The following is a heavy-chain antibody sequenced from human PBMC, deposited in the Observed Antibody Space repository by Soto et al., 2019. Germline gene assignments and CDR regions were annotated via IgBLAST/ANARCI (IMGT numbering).Heavy chain of an antibody. V-gene: IGHV1-69*01. CDR3: AREGEMATEDWYFDL. CDR1: GGTFSSYA. D-gene: IGHD3-10*01. Sequence: QVQLVQSGAEVKKPGSSVKVSCKASGGTFSSYAISWVRQAPGQGLEWMGGIIPIFGTANYAQKFQGRVAITADESTSTAYMELSSLRSEDTDVYYCAREGEMATEDWYFDLWGRGTLVTVSS. CDR2: IIPIFGTA. J-gene: IGHJ2*01.